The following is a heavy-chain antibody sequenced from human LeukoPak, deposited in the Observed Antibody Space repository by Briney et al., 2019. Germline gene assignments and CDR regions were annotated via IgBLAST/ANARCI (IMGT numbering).Heavy chain of an antibody. J-gene: IGHJ4*02. CDR1: GFTFSNSW. D-gene: IGHD3-10*01. CDR3: ARSMVRGVIGGVDY. Sequence: GGSLRLSCAASGFTFSNSWMYWVRQAPGKGLVWVSRINSDGSTIEYADSVKGRFTISRDSSKNTLYLQMNSLRAEDTAVYYCARSMVRGVIGGVDYWGQGTLVTVSS. CDR2: INSDGSTI. V-gene: IGHV3-74*03.